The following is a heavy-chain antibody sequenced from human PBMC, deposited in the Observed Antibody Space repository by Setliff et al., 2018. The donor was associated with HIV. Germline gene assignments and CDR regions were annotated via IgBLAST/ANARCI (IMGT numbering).Heavy chain of an antibody. CDR1: GGSFSSSSYY. CDR2: IYYSGST. D-gene: IGHD4-17*01. CDR3: VRQHGDYAFDP. V-gene: IGHV4-39*01. J-gene: IGHJ5*02. Sequence: PSETLSLTCTVSGGSFSSSSYYWGWIRQPPGKGLEWIGNIYYSGSTYYNPSLRSRVTISKDTSKNQFSLKVASVTAADTAVYYCVRQHGDYAFDPWGQGTLVTVSS.